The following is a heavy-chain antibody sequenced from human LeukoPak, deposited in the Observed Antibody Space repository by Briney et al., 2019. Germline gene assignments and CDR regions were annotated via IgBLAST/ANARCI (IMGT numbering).Heavy chain of an antibody. J-gene: IGHJ4*02. CDR2: IYYSGST. V-gene: IGHV4-39*01. Sequence: KPSETLSLTCTVSGGSISSSSYYWGWIRQPPGKGLEWIGSIYYSGSTYYNPSLKSRVTISVDTSKNQSSLKLSSVTAADTAVYYCARHSNTHSSWYNYWGQGTLVTVPS. D-gene: IGHD6-13*01. CDR1: GGSISSSSYY. CDR3: ARHSNTHSSWYNY.